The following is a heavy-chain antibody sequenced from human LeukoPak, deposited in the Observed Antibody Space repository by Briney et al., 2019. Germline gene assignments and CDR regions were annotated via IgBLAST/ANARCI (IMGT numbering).Heavy chain of an antibody. CDR2: INHSGST. Sequence: SETLSLTCTVSGGSINNYYWSWIRQPPGKGLEWIGEINHSGSTNYNPSLKSRVTISVDTSKNQFSLKLSSVTAADTAVYYCARVWEDYYDSSGSEFDYWGQGTLVTVSS. CDR1: GGSINNYY. CDR3: ARVWEDYYDSSGSEFDY. V-gene: IGHV4-34*01. D-gene: IGHD3-22*01. J-gene: IGHJ4*02.